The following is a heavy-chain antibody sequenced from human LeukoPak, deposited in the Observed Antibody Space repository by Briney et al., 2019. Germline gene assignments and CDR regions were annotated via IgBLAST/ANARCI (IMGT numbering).Heavy chain of an antibody. J-gene: IGHJ4*02. CDR2: INHSGST. CDR1: GGSFSGYY. V-gene: IGHV4-34*01. D-gene: IGHD6-13*01. CDR3: ARRRIAAAGTEFDY. Sequence: SETLSLTCAVYGGSFSGYYWSWIRQPPGKGLEWIGEINHSGSTNYNPSLKSRVTISVDTSKNQFSLKLSSVTAADTAVYYCARRRIAAAGTEFDYRGQGTLVTVSS.